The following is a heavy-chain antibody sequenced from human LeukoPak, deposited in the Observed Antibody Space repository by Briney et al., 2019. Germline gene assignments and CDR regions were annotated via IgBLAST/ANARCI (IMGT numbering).Heavy chain of an antibody. Sequence: GRSLRLSCAVSAFTPDDYAMDWVRHAPGKCLEWVSGISWNSGSIVYADSVKGRFTISRDNAKNSLYLQMNSLRAEDTGVYYCAREGVVGATANHYDYWGQGSLVTVSS. J-gene: IGHJ4*02. CDR3: AREGVVGATANHYDY. V-gene: IGHV3-9*02. D-gene: IGHD1-26*01. CDR2: ISWNSGSI. CDR1: AFTPDDYA.